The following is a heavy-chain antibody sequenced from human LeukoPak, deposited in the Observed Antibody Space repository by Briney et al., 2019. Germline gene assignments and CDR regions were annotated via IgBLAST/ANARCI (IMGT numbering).Heavy chain of an antibody. Sequence: GGSLRLSCAASGSTFSSYGMSWVRQAPGKGLVWVSRIKNDGSTTSYADSVKGRFTISRDNAKNTLYLQMNSLRAEDTAVYYCARVGAVAGTLDYWGQGTLVTVSS. CDR2: IKNDGSTT. V-gene: IGHV3-74*01. J-gene: IGHJ4*02. D-gene: IGHD6-19*01. CDR3: ARVGAVAGTLDY. CDR1: GSTFSSYG.